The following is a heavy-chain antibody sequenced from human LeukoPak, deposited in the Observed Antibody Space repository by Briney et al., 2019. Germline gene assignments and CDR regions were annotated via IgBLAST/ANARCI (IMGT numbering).Heavy chain of an antibody. CDR2: INHSGST. Sequence: SETLSLTCAVYGGSFSGYYWSWSRQPPGKGLEWIGEINHSGSTNYNPSLKSRVTISVDTSKNQFSLKLSSVTAADTAVYYCARGQLLRGWFDPWGQGTLVTVSS. J-gene: IGHJ5*02. CDR3: ARGQLLRGWFDP. D-gene: IGHD2-2*01. V-gene: IGHV4-34*01. CDR1: GGSFSGYY.